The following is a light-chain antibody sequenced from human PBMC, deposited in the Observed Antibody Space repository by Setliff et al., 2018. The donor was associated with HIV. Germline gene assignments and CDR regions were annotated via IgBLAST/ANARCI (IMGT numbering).Light chain of an antibody. CDR1: RSDVGGYNS. Sequence: QSVLTQPASVSGSPGQSITISCTGTRSDVGGYNSVSWYQQHPGKVPKVLIYEVSNRPSGVSTRFSGSKSGNTASLTISGLQAEDDANYYCSSYTSTYTLYVFGTGTKVTVL. V-gene: IGLV2-14*03. CDR3: SSYTSTYTLYV. J-gene: IGLJ1*01. CDR2: EVS.